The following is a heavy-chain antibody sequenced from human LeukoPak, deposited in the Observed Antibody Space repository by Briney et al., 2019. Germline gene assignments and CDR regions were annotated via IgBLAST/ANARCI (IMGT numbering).Heavy chain of an antibody. Sequence: SKTLSLTCTVSGGSISSYYWSWIRQPAGKGLEWIGRIYTSGSTNYNPSLKSRVTMSVDTSKNQFSLKLSFVTAADTAVYYCARDWYGSGSLDAFDIWGQGTMVTVSS. D-gene: IGHD3-10*01. CDR1: GGSISSYY. J-gene: IGHJ3*02. CDR3: ARDWYGSGSLDAFDI. V-gene: IGHV4-4*07. CDR2: IYTSGST.